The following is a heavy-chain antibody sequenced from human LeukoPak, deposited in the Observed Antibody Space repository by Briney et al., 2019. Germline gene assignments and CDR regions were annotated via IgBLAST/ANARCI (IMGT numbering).Heavy chain of an antibody. CDR1: GFTFSSYE. J-gene: IGHJ4*02. D-gene: IGHD4-17*01. CDR3: AREYDYGDCFDY. Sequence: GGSLRLSCAASGFTFSSYEMNWVRQAPGKGVEWVSYISSSGSTIYYPHSLKGRFTISRDNAKNSLYLQMNSLRAEDTAVYYCAREYDYGDCFDYWGQGTLVTVSS. V-gene: IGHV3-48*03. CDR2: ISSSGSTI.